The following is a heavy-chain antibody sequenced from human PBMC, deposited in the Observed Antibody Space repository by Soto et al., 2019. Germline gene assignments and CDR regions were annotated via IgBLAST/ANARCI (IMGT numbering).Heavy chain of an antibody. D-gene: IGHD5-18*01. V-gene: IGHV4-34*01. Sequence: WETLSLTCAVYGGSFSGYYWSWIRQPPGKGLEWIGEINHSGSTNYNPSLKSRVTISVDTSKNQFSLKLSSVTAADTAVYYCARLRDTAMVFDYWGQGTLVTVSS. CDR3: ARLRDTAMVFDY. CDR1: GGSFSGYY. CDR2: INHSGST. J-gene: IGHJ4*02.